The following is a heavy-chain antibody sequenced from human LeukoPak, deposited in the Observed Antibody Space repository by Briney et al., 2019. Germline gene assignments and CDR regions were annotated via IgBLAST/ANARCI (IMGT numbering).Heavy chain of an antibody. CDR1: GYSFTSYW. CDR3: ARRYYDTDGYFYFDY. Sequence: GESLKISCKGSGYSFTSYWIGWVRQMPGKGLEWMGVIYPGDSDTRYSPSFQGQVTISADKSTSTAYLQWSSLKASDTAMYYCARRYYDTDGYFYFDYCCRGPPVTVSS. V-gene: IGHV5-51*01. D-gene: IGHD3-22*01. CDR2: IYPGDSDT. J-gene: IGHJ4*02.